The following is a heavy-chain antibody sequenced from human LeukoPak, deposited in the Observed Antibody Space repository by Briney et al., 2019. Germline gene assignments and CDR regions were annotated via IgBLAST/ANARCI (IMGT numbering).Heavy chain of an antibody. J-gene: IGHJ5*02. Sequence: SETLSLTCAVSGGSISSGGYPWSWIRQPPGKGLEWIGYIYYSGSTNYNPSLKSRVTISVDTSKNQFSLKLSSVTAADTAVYYCARHRYYYDSSGYYGNNWFDPWGQGTLVTVSS. CDR3: ARHRYYYDSSGYYGNNWFDP. D-gene: IGHD3-22*01. CDR1: GGSISSGGYP. CDR2: IYYSGST. V-gene: IGHV4-61*08.